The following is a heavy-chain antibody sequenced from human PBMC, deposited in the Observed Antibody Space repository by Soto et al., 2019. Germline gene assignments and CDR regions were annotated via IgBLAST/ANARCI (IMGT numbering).Heavy chain of an antibody. J-gene: IGHJ6*02. Sequence: QVQLVQSGAEVKKPGASVKVSCKASGYTFTGYYMHWVRQAPGQGLEWMGWINPNSGGTNYAQKFQGWVTMTRDTSISTAYMELSRLRSDDTAVYYGAREYNWNPRSWYYGMDVWGQGTTVTVSS. V-gene: IGHV1-2*04. CDR3: AREYNWNPRSWYYGMDV. D-gene: IGHD1-20*01. CDR2: INPNSGGT. CDR1: GYTFTGYY.